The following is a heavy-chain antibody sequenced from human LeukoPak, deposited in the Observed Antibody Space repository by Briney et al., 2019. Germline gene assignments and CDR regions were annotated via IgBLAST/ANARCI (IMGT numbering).Heavy chain of an antibody. CDR2: IYYSGST. J-gene: IGHJ6*02. D-gene: IGHD2-2*01. CDR1: GGSISSGDYY. CDR3: ARGGGVPAAHYGMDV. V-gene: IGHV4-30-4*01. Sequence: PSETLSLTCTVSGGSISSGDYYWRWIRQPPGTGLEWIGYIYYSGSTYYNPSLKSRVTISVDTSKNQFSLKLSSVTAADTAVYYCARGGGVPAAHYGMDVWGQGTTVTVSS.